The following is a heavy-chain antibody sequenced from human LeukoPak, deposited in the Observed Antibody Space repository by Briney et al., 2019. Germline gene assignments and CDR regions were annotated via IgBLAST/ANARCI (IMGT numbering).Heavy chain of an antibody. CDR2: IKQDGSEK. CDR1: GFTFSRYW. D-gene: IGHD1-26*01. J-gene: IGHJ4*02. V-gene: IGHV3-7*01. Sequence: GGSLRLSCAASGFTFSRYWMSWVRQAPGRGLEWVAYIKQDGSEKYYVDSVKGRFTISRDNAKNSLYLQMNSLRAEDTAVYYCARDKIVGATNFDYWGQGTLVTVSS. CDR3: ARDKIVGATNFDY.